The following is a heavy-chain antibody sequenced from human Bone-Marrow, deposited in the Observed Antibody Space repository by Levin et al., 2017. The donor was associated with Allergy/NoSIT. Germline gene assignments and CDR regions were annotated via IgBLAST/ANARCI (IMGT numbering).Heavy chain of an antibody. CDR3: AGTYDRNLFWYFDL. D-gene: IGHD4-23*01. J-gene: IGHJ2*01. CDR1: GYTFTTFG. Sequence: ASVKVSCKASGYTFTTFGISWVRQAPGQGLEWMGWINPYSNNTNYAQKLLGRVTMTTDTSTTTAYMELRSLRSADTAVYYCAGTYDRNLFWYFDLWGRGTLVTVSS. V-gene: IGHV1-18*01. CDR2: INPYSNNT.